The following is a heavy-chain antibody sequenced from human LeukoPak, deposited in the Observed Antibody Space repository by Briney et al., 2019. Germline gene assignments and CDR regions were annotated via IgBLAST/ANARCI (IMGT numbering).Heavy chain of an antibody. J-gene: IGHJ4*02. V-gene: IGHV4-38-2*02. CDR2: IYHSGST. D-gene: IGHD3-22*01. CDR3: ARGRYYYDSSGYHFDY. Sequence: SETLSLTCTVSGYSISSGYYWGWIRQPPGKGLEWIGSIYHSGSTYYNPSLKSRVTISVDTSKNQFSLKLSSVTAADTAVYYCARGRYYYDSSGYHFDYWGQGTLVTVSS. CDR1: GYSISSGYY.